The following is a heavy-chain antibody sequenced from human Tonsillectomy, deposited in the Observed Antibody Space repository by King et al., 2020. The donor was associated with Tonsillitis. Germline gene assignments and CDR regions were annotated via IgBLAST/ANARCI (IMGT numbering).Heavy chain of an antibody. D-gene: IGHD1-26*01. CDR2: VSSIGITT. Sequence: VQLVDSGGGLVQPGGSLRLSCAASGFTFSGYAMSWVRQAPGKGLEYVSVVSSIGITTYYAGSVKGRFTISRDNSKNTLYVQMSSLRAEDTAIYYCAKITGAIDGPFDSWGQGTLVTVSS. J-gene: IGHJ4*02. V-gene: IGHV3-23*03. CDR3: AKITGAIDGPFDS. CDR1: GFTFSGYA.